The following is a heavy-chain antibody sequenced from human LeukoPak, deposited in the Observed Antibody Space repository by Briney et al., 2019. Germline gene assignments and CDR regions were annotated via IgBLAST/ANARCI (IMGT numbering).Heavy chain of an antibody. CDR3: ARHYQRTGLFDY. CDR2: IYTSGST. J-gene: IGHJ4*02. Sequence: SQTLSLTCTVSGGSISSGSYYWSWIRQPAGKGLEWIGRIYTSGSTNYNPSLKSRVTISVDTSKNQFSLKLSSVTAADTAVYYCARHYQRTGLFDYWGQGTLVTVSS. D-gene: IGHD2-2*01. V-gene: IGHV4-61*02. CDR1: GGSISSGSYY.